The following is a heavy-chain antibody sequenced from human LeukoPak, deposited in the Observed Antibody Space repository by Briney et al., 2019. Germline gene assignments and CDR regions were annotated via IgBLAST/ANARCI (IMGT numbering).Heavy chain of an antibody. V-gene: IGHV4-59*01. Sequence: SETLSLTXIVSGGSITSYYWSWIRQPPGKGVEWIGYIYNSGTTNYNPSLKSRVTISADTSKNQISLNLSSVTAADTAVYHCARDPSAFAGYFDYWGQGTLVTVFS. CDR3: ARDPSAFAGYFDY. D-gene: IGHD6-13*01. CDR2: IYNSGTT. CDR1: GGSITSYY. J-gene: IGHJ4*02.